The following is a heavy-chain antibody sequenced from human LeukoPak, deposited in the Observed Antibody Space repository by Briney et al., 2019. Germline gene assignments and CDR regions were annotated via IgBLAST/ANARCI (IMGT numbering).Heavy chain of an antibody. D-gene: IGHD3-10*01. CDR3: ARPSYYYGSGSFDY. CDR1: GCTFTSSY. CDR2: IIPIFGTA. Sequence: SVKVSCKASGCTFTSSYMHWVRQAPGQGLEWMGGIIPIFGTANYAQKFQGRVTITADESTSTAYMELSSLRSEDTAVYYCARPSYYYGSGSFDYWGQGTLVTVSS. V-gene: IGHV1-69*13. J-gene: IGHJ4*02.